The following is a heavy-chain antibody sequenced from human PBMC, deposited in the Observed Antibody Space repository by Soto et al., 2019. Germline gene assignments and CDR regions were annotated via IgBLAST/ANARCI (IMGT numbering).Heavy chain of an antibody. CDR2: IYYTGNT. V-gene: IGHV4-39*07. D-gene: IGHD2-2*01. CDR3: AGDSPLGVVPAATPYGMDV. Sequence: SETLSLTCTVSGGSISNSNYYWGWIRQHPGKGLEWIGSIYYTGNTYYNPSLKSRVTISVDTSKNQFSLKLSSVTAADTAVYYCAGDSPLGVVPAATPYGMDVWGQGTTVPVSS. J-gene: IGHJ6*02. CDR1: GGSISNSNYY.